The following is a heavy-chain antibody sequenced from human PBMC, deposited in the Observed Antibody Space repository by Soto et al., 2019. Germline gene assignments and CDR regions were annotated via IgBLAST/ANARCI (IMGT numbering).Heavy chain of an antibody. V-gene: IGHV3-30*19. CDR3: ARWGTTGGLDV. J-gene: IGHJ1*01. CDR2: TSYDGTDK. Sequence: QVQLVESGGGVVQPGTSLRVSCVGSGFTFRSYVIHWVRQAPGKGLEWVALTSYDGTDKYYGDSVRGRFTISRGNSRNTVDLQMDSLRLEDTARYYCARWGTTGGLDVWGQGTLVSVSS. D-gene: IGHD3-16*01. CDR1: GFTFRSYV.